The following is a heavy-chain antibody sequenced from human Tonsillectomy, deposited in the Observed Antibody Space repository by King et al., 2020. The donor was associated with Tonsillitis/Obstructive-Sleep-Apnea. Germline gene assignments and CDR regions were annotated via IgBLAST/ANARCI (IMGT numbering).Heavy chain of an antibody. V-gene: IGHV4-59*01. D-gene: IGHD6-13*01. CDR1: GGSISSYY. CDR3: ARDNGAAAGVLGYYYMDV. CDR2: IYYSGST. Sequence: QLQESGPGLVKPSETLSLTCTVSGGSISSYYWSWIRQPPGKGLEWIGYIYYSGSTNYNPSLKSPVTISVDTSKNQFSLKLSSVTAADTAVYYGARDNGAAAGVLGYYYMDVWGKGTTVTVSS. J-gene: IGHJ6*03.